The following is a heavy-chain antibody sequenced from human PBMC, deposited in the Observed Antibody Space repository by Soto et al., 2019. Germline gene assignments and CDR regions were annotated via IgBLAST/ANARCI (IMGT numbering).Heavy chain of an antibody. J-gene: IGHJ3*01. CDR2: LYDVDGS. CDR3: APWHEREHAYAV. V-gene: IGHV3-53*01. CDR1: GLTISGKKY. D-gene: IGHD1-1*01. Sequence: DVQLVESGGGLIQPGESLRLSCAAFGLTISGKKYVAWVRQAPGKGLEWVSALYDVDGSFYADSVTGRFTTSSDSSKPTVYLQMNDLRPDDTAVYYCAPWHEREHAYAVLRQGTTVTVSS.